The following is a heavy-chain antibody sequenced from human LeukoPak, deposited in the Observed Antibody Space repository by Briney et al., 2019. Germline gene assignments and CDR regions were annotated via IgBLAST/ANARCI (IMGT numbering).Heavy chain of an antibody. Sequence: GGSLRLSCTASGFSFSNYEMNWVRQAPGKGLEWISYISSSGSTIYYADSVKGRFTISRDNAKNSLYLQMNSLRAEDTAVYYCAREGSSAFDIWGQGTMVTVSS. CDR3: AREGSSAFDI. CDR1: GFSFSNYE. CDR2: ISSSGSTI. J-gene: IGHJ3*02. D-gene: IGHD2-2*01. V-gene: IGHV3-48*03.